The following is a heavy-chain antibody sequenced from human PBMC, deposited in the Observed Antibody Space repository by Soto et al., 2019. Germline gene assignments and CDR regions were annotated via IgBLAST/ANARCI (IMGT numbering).Heavy chain of an antibody. CDR2: IDPSDSYT. CDR3: ARAEVPYNWFDP. V-gene: IGHV5-10-1*01. J-gene: IGHJ5*02. D-gene: IGHD1-1*01. Sequence: PGESLKISRKGSGYSFTSYWITWVRQMPGKGPEWMGRIDPSDSYTNYSPSFQGHVTISADKSISTAYLQWSSLKASDTAMYYCARAEVPYNWFDPWGQGTLVTVSS. CDR1: GYSFTSYW.